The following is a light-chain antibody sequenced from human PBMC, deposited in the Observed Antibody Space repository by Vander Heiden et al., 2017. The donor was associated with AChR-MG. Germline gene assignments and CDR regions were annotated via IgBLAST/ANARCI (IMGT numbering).Light chain of an antibody. Sequence: NFVLTQPHSVSESPGQTVTISCTRSGGSIASNYVQWYQQRPRSAPTTVIFEDNHRPSGVPDRFSGSIDSSSNSASLIISGLKTEDEADYYCQSYDDTNHGVFGGETKLTVL. J-gene: IGLJ2*01. CDR2: EDN. CDR3: QSYDDTNHGV. V-gene: IGLV6-57*03. CDR1: GGSIASNY.